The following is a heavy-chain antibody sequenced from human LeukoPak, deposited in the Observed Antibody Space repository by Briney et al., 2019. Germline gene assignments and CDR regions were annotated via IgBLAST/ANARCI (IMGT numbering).Heavy chain of an antibody. CDR3: APTQAYSTHGFAF. CDR2: ITPNSGDT. J-gene: IGHJ4*02. D-gene: IGHD6-13*01. CDR1: GGTFSSYG. V-gene: IGHV1-2*02. Sequence: ASVKVSCKASGGTFSSYGISWVRQAPGQGLEWVGWITPNSGDTNYQGRVTMTRDTSISTAYMELSRLRSDDTAVYYCAPTQAYSTHGFAFWGQGTLVTVSS.